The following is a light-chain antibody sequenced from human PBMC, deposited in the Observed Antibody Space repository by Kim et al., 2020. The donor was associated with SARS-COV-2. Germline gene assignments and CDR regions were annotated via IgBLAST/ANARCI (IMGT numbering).Light chain of an antibody. V-gene: IGLV2-14*01. Sequence: QSALTQPASVSESPGQSITISCTGSSSDVGGYNHVSWYQQHPDKVPKLIIYDVNKRPSGVSSRFSGSKSGNTASLTISGLQTEDEADYYCSSFADNTTWVFGGGTQLTVL. J-gene: IGLJ3*02. CDR2: DVN. CDR3: SSFADNTTWV. CDR1: SSDVGGYNH.